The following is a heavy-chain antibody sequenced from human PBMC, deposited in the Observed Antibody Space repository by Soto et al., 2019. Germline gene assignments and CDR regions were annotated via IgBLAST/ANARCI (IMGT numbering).Heavy chain of an antibody. CDR3: AKDHDLAAAGYYIDY. D-gene: IGHD6-13*01. J-gene: IGHJ4*02. Sequence: GGSLRLSCAASGFTFSSYWMSWVRQAPGKGLEWVANIKQDGSEKYYVDSVKGRFTISRDNAKNSLYLQMNSLRAEDTAVYFCAKDHDLAAAGYYIDYWGQGTLVTVSS. CDR1: GFTFSSYW. CDR2: IKQDGSEK. V-gene: IGHV3-7*01.